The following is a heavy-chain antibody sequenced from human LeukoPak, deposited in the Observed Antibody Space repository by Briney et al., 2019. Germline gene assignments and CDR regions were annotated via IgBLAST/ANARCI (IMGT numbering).Heavy chain of an antibody. CDR2: IIPIFGTA. CDR3: ASRPERYYDSSGYFN. CDR1: GGTFSIYA. Sequence: SVKVSCKASGGTFSIYAISWVRQAPGQGLEWMGGIIPIFGTANYAQKFQGRVTITADESTSTAYMELSSLRSEDTAVYYCASRPERYYDSSGYFNWGQGTLVTVSS. J-gene: IGHJ4*02. D-gene: IGHD3-22*01. V-gene: IGHV1-69*01.